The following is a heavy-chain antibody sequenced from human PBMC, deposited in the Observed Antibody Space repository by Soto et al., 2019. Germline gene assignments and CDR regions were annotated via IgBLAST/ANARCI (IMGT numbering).Heavy chain of an antibody. CDR2: ISTAKGFT. J-gene: IGHJ2*01. CDR3: ARSRNWGTGGNWQPEVEFRY. D-gene: IGHD2-8*02. V-gene: IGHV1-18*01. Sequence: VQLVQSGAEVKEPGASVKVTCKASGYTFINFGITWVRQAPGQGLEWVGWISTAKGFTTYGEKFQGRVTMTADTATNTGYLEPRSLNSGDTGVYYWARSRNWGTGGNWQPEVEFRYWGRGTLVTVSS. CDR1: GYTFINFG.